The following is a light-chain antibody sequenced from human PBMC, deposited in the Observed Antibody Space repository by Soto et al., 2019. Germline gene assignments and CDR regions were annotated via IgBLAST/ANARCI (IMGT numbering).Light chain of an antibody. CDR3: QTWGTGIRV. Sequence: QSVLTQSPSASASLGASVKLTCTLSSGHSSYAIAWHQQQPGKGPRYLMRVNSDGSHTKGDGIPDRFSGSSSGAERYLSISSLQSEDEADYYCQTWGTGIRVFGGGTQLTVL. J-gene: IGLJ2*01. V-gene: IGLV4-69*01. CDR2: VNSDGSH. CDR1: SGHSSYA.